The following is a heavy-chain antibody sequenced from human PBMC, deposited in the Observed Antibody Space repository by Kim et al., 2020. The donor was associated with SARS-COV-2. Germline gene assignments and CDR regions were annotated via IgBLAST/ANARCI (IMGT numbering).Heavy chain of an antibody. V-gene: IGHV3-11*06. CDR3: ARGGPYCGGDCYDY. J-gene: IGHJ4*02. Sequence: ADSVKGRVTISRDNAKNSLYLQMNSLRAEETAVYYCARGGPYCGGDCYDYWGQGTLVTVSS. D-gene: IGHD2-21*01.